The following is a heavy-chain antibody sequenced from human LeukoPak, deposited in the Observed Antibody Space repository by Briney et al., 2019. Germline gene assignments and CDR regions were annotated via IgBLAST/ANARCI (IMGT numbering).Heavy chain of an antibody. CDR2: INHSGST. V-gene: IGHV4-39*07. CDR3: ARGNRVVKHWFDP. CDR1: GGSISSSSYY. Sequence: SETLSLTCTVSGGSISSSSYYWGWIRQPPGKGLEWIGEINHSGSTNYNPSLKSRVTISVDTSKNQFSLKLSSVTAADTTVYYCARGNRVVKHWFDPWGQGTLVTVSS. J-gene: IGHJ5*02. D-gene: IGHD3-16*02.